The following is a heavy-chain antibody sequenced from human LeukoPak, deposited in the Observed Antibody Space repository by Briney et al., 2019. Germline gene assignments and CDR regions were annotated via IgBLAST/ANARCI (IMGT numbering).Heavy chain of an antibody. CDR1: GFTFSSYV. V-gene: IGHV3-23*01. CDR2: ISGSGGRT. CDR3: SSGGYCTSTSCYGEH. Sequence: PGGSLRLSCAAAGFTFSSYVMNWVRQAPGKWLELVSTISGSGGRTNYADSVKGRFTISRDDSKNTAYLQMNSLKTEDTAVYYCSSGGYCTSTSCYGEHWGQGTLVTVSS. D-gene: IGHD2-2*01. J-gene: IGHJ4*02.